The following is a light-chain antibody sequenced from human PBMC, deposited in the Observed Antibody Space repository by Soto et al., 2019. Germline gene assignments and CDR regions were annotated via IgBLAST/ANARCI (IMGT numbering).Light chain of an antibody. J-gene: IGKJ4*01. CDR3: LKLSYWAHT. V-gene: IGKV3-11*01. CDR1: QSLGSY. Sequence: EIVLTQSPGTLSLSPGQRATLSCRASQSLGSYLAWYQQKPGQAPRLLIFDASRSATAIPARFIGSGSGTDFILTLRFLVPEEAVVYCVLKLSYWAHTVGGGTNVE. CDR2: DAS.